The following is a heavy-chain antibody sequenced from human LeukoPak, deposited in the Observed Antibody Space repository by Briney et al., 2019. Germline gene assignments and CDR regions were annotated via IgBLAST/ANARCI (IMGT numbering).Heavy chain of an antibody. Sequence: SETLSLTCTVSGGSISSGGYYWSWIRQPPGKGLEWIGYIYHSGSTYYNPSLKSRVTISVDRSKNQFSLKLSSVTAADTAVYYCARDRSAYSSSSGVDYWGQGTLVTVSS. V-gene: IGHV4-30-2*01. CDR2: IYHSGST. CDR3: ARDRSAYSSSSGVDY. CDR1: GGSISSGGYY. J-gene: IGHJ4*02. D-gene: IGHD6-6*01.